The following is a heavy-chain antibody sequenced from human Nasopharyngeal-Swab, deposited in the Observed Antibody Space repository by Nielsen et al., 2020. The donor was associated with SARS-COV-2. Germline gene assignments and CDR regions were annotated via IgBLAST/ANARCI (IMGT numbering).Heavy chain of an antibody. D-gene: IGHD2-15*01. J-gene: IGHJ4*02. CDR3: ARVGRYCSGGSCYSGY. V-gene: IGHV5-10-1*01. CDR1: GYSFTSYW. CDR2: IDPSDSYT. Sequence: KVSCKGSGYSFTSYWISRVRQMPGKGLEWMGRIDPSDSYTNYSPSFQGHVTISADKSISTAYLQWSSLKASDTAMYYCARVGRYCSGGSCYSGYWGQGTLVTVSS.